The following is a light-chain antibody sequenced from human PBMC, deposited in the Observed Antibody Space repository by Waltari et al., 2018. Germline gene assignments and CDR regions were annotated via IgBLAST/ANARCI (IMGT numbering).Light chain of an antibody. CDR1: ESVSSN. CDR2: DAS. CDR3: QQRGDWSRT. V-gene: IGKV3-11*01. Sequence: EIVLTQSPGTLSLSPGERATLSCRARESVSSNLAWYQQKPGQAPSLLIYDASNRATGIPARFSGSGSGTDFTLTISSLEPEDFAVYYCQQRGDWSRTFGPGTKVEIK. J-gene: IGKJ3*01.